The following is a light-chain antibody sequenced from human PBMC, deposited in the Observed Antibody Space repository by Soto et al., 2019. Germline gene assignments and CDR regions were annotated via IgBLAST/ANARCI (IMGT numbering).Light chain of an antibody. Sequence: QSALTQPASVSGSPGQSITISCTGTSSDVGGYNYVSWYQQHPGIAPNLLIYGVTNRPSGVSTRFSGSKSGNTASLTISGLRAEDEADYHCSSYTSASTLLYLFGTGTKLTVL. V-gene: IGLV2-14*01. CDR1: SSDVGGYNY. CDR2: GVT. J-gene: IGLJ1*01. CDR3: SSYTSASTLLYL.